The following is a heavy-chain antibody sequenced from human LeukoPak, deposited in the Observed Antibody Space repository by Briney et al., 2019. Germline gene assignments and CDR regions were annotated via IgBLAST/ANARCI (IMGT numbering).Heavy chain of an antibody. CDR1: GFTFSNNA. CDR2: ISYDGSNK. D-gene: IGHD6-19*01. J-gene: IGHJ4*02. Sequence: GGSLRLSCAATGFTFSNNAMHWVRQAPGKGLEWVAVISYDGSNKYYADSVKGRFTISRDNSKNTLYLQMNSLRAEDTAVYYCARSRIAVAYYFDYWGQGTLVTVSS. CDR3: ARSRIAVAYYFDY. V-gene: IGHV3-30*04.